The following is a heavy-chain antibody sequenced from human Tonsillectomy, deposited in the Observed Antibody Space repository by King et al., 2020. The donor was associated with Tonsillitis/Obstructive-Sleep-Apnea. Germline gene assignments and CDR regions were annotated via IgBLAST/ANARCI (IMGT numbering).Heavy chain of an antibody. CDR2: IYYSGST. CDR3: ARGGDYGSGSLDNWFDP. V-gene: IGHV4-59*01. CDR1: GGSISSYY. J-gene: IGHJ5*02. D-gene: IGHD3-10*01. Sequence: VQLQESGPGLVKPSETLSLTCTVSGGSISSYYWSWIRQPPGKGLEWIGYIYYSGSTNYNPSLKSRVTISVEPSKNQFSLKLSSVTAADTAVYYCARGGDYGSGSLDNWFDPWGQGTLVTVSS.